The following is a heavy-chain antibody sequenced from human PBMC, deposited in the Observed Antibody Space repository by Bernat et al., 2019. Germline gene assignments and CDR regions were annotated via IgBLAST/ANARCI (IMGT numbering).Heavy chain of an antibody. Sequence: EVQLVVSGGGLVQPGRSLRLSCEASGLSFDDYGMHWVRQAPGKGREWVSSICWNSGSIGYGDSVQGRFTVSRDNAKNSLYLQMNSLRHEDSALYDCAKDKGGSPPYYSLDYWGRGTLVTVSS. V-gene: IGHV3-9*01. CDR1: GLSFDDYG. CDR3: AKDKGGSPPYYSLDY. D-gene: IGHD2-21*01. CDR2: ICWNSGSI. J-gene: IGHJ4*02.